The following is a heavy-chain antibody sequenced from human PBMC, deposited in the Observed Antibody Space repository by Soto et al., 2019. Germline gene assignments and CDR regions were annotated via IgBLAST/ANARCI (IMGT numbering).Heavy chain of an antibody. CDR3: ARGLYDYNSTYYYGGWYYFDY. CDR2: INHGGST. CDR1: GGSFSGYH. V-gene: IGHV4-34*01. Sequence: QVQLQQWGARLLKPSETLSLTCAVYGGSFSGYHWSWIRQPPGKGLEWIGKINHGGSTIYSPSLKSRVTISVDTSKNQFSLELSSLTAADTAVYYCARGLYDYNSTYYYGGWYYFDYWGQGTLVTVSS. D-gene: IGHD3-22*01. J-gene: IGHJ4*02.